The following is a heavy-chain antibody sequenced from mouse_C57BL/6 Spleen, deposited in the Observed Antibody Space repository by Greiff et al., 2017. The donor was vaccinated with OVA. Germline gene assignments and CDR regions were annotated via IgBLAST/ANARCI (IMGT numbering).Heavy chain of an antibody. CDR1: GYAFSSYW. CDR3: ARSDYSNYRDYFDY. Sequence: VQLQQSGAELVKPGASVKISCKASGYAFSSYWMNWVKQRPGKGLEWIGQIYPGDGDTNYNGKFKGKATLTADKSSSTAYMQLSSLTSEDSAVYFCARSDYSNYRDYFDYWGQGTTLTVSS. V-gene: IGHV1-80*01. D-gene: IGHD2-5*01. CDR2: IYPGDGDT. J-gene: IGHJ2*01.